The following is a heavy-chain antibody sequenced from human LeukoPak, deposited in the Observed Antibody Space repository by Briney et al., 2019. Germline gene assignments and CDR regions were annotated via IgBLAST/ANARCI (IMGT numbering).Heavy chain of an antibody. D-gene: IGHD6-6*01. V-gene: IGHV4-30-4*01. CDR1: GGSISSGNYY. CDR3: ARGKELAAPDP. CDR2: IYYSGST. Sequence: SQTLSLTCTVSGGSISSGNYYWSWIRQPAGKGLEWIGYIYYSGSTYYNPSLKSRVTISVDTSKNQFSLKLSSVTAADTAVYYCARGKELAAPDPWGQGTLVTVSS. J-gene: IGHJ5*02.